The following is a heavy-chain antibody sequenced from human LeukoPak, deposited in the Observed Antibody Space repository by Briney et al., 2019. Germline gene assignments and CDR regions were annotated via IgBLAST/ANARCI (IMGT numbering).Heavy chain of an antibody. V-gene: IGHV4-59*12. D-gene: IGHD5-18*01. CDR1: GGSISSYY. CDR2: IYYSGST. J-gene: IGHJ5*02. Sequence: PSETLSLTCTVSGGSISSYYWSWIRQPPGKGLEWIGYIYYSGSTNYNPSLKSRVTISVDTSKNQFSLKLSSVTAADTAVYYCAKYSYGYPNWFDPWGQGTLVTVSS. CDR3: AKYSYGYPNWFDP.